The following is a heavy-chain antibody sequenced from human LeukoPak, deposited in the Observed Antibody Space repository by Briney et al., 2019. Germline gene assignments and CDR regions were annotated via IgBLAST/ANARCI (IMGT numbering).Heavy chain of an antibody. V-gene: IGHV3-30*02. Sequence: PGGSLRLSCAASGFIFSSYAMHWVRQAPGKGLEWVAFIRYDGSNKYHADSVKGRFTISRDNSKNTLYLQMNSLRPEDTAVYYCAKDRSSSNWYYFDYWGQGTLVTVSS. D-gene: IGHD6-13*01. CDR3: AKDRSSSNWYYFDY. CDR1: GFIFSSYA. J-gene: IGHJ4*02. CDR2: IRYDGSNK.